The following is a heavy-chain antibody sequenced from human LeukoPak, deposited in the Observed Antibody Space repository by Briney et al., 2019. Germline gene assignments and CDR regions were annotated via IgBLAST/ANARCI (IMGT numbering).Heavy chain of an antibody. CDR2: IYYSGST. CDR3: ARQGDGGRAFDY. D-gene: IGHD3-16*01. CDR1: GGSISSSSYY. V-gene: IGHV4-39*01. J-gene: IGHJ4*02. Sequence: SETPSLTCTVSGGSISSSSYYWGWIRQPPGKGLEWIGTIYYSGSTYYNPSLKSRVTVSVDTSKNQFSLKLTSVTAADTAVYYCARQGDGGRAFDYWGQGTLVTVSS.